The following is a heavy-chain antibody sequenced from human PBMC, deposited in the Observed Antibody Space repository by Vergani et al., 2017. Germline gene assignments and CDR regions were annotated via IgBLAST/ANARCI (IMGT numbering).Heavy chain of an antibody. V-gene: IGHV4-4*03. D-gene: IGHD2-2*02. CDR3: ATIGYRRWGYYFDY. CDR1: GDSISSNNC. CDR2: ICHTEDT. Sequence: QVQLQQWGAGVVKPPGTLSLTCAVSGDSISSNNCWTWVRQPPGKGLEWIGEICHTEDTKYSPSLKSRVTVSVEESRNLFSLRLNSVTAADTAVYYCATIGYRRWGYYFDYWGQGILVTVSS. J-gene: IGHJ4*02.